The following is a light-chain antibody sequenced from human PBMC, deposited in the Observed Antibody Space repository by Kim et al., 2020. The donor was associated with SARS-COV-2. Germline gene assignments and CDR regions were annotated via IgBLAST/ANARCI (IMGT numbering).Light chain of an antibody. CDR3: LLSYNSVRV. Sequence: PGGTVTLTCDSSTGAVTSGHYPYWFQQKPGQAPMTLIYDATNKLSWTPARFSGSLIGGKAALTLSGAQPEDEADYYCLLSYNSVRVFGGGTKLTVL. V-gene: IGLV7-46*01. J-gene: IGLJ2*01. CDR1: TGAVTSGHY. CDR2: DAT.